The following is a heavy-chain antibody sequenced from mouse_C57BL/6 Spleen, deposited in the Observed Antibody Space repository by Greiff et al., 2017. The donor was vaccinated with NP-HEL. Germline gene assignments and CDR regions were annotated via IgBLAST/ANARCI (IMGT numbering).Heavy chain of an antibody. D-gene: IGHD3-2*02. CDR2: ISSGSSTI. CDR1: GFTFSDYG. V-gene: IGHV5-17*01. J-gene: IGHJ4*01. CDR3: ASDSSGYNMDY. Sequence: EVMLVESGGGLVKPGGSLKLSCAASGFTFSDYGMHWVRQAPEKGLEWVAYISSGSSTIYYADTVKGRFTISRDNAKNTLFLQMTSLRSEDTAMYYCASDSSGYNMDYWGQRTSVTVSS.